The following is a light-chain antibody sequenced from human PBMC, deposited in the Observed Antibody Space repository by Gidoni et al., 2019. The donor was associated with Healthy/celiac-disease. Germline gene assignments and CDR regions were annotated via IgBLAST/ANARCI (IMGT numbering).Light chain of an antibody. J-gene: IGKJ2*01. CDR2: GAS. V-gene: IGKV3-20*01. Sequence: ELVLTQSPGTLSLAPGERATLSCRASQSVSSSYLAWYQQKPGQAPRLLIDGASSRATGIPDRFSGSGSGTDFTLTISRLEPEDFAVYYCQQYGSSPRYTFGQGTKLEIK. CDR1: QSVSSSY. CDR3: QQYGSSPRYT.